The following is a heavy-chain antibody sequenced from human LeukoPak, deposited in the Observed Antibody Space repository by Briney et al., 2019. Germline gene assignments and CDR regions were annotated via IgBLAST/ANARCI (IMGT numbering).Heavy chain of an antibody. CDR3: ARLADFWSGSVFDY. J-gene: IGHJ4*02. V-gene: IGHV3-48*03. Sequence: PGGSLRLSCAASGFTFSSYEMNWVRQAPGKGLEWVSYISGSGTTIYNADSVKGRFTISRDNAKNSLYLQMNSLRAEDTAVYYCARLADFWSGSVFDYWGQGTLVTVSS. CDR1: GFTFSSYE. D-gene: IGHD3-3*01. CDR2: ISGSGTTI.